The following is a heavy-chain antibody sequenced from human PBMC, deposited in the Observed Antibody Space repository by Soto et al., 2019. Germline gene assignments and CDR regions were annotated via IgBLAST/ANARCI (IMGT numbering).Heavy chain of an antibody. CDR3: VRESISGTGWFDP. CDR2: IDSSSVYI. D-gene: IGHD1-20*01. Sequence: EVQLVESGGGLVKPGGSLRLSCAASGFSFSDYSMNWVRQAPGKRLEWVSSIDSSSVYIYYADSLKGRFTISRDNAKNSLYLQMNSLRAEDTAVYSCVRESISGTGWFDPWGQGTLVTVSS. CDR1: GFSFSDYS. J-gene: IGHJ5*02. V-gene: IGHV3-21*02.